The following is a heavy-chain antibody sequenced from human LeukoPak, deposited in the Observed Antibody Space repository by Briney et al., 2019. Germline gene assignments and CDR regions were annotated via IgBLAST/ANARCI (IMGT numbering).Heavy chain of an antibody. V-gene: IGHV3-23*01. Sequence: GGSLRLSCAASGFTFSSYAMSWVRQAPGKGLEWVSAISGSGGSTYYADSVKGRFTISRDNSKNTLYLQMNSLRAEDTAVYYCAKDAQNFEAAFNWFDPWGQGTLVTVSS. J-gene: IGHJ5*02. CDR1: GFTFSSYA. CDR3: AKDAQNFEAAFNWFDP. CDR2: ISGSGGST. D-gene: IGHD3-9*01.